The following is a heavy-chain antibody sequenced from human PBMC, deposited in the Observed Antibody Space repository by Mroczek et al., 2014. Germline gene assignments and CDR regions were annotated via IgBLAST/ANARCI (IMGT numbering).Heavy chain of an antibody. CDR3: ARAEAGDYSPYPVAPKGAEYGMDV. Sequence: QVQLQESGGGVVQPGRSLRLSCAASGFTFSSYAMHWVRQAPGKGLEWVAVISYDGSNKYYADSVKGRFTISRDNSKNTLYLQMNSLRAEDTAVYYCARAEAGDYSPYPVAPKGAEYGMDVWGQGTT. D-gene: IGHD2-15*01. J-gene: IGHJ6*02. V-gene: IGHV3-30-3*01. CDR2: ISYDGSNK. CDR1: GFTFSSYA.